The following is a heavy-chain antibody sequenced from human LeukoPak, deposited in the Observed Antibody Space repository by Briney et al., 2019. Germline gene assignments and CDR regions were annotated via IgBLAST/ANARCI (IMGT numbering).Heavy chain of an antibody. CDR1: GGSISSGDYY. V-gene: IGHV4-30-4*01. J-gene: IGHJ4*02. D-gene: IGHD3-10*01. Sequence: SQTLSLTCTVSGGSISSGDYYWSWIRQPPGKGLEWIGYIYYSGSTYYNPSLKSRITISVDPSNNQFSLRLSSVTATDTAVYYCAKKTPARGVVFDSWGQGILVTVSS. CDR3: AKKTPARGVVFDS. CDR2: IYYSGST.